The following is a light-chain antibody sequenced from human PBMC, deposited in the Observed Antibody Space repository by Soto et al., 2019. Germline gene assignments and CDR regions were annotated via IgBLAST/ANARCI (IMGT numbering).Light chain of an antibody. J-gene: IGKJ5*01. CDR2: DAS. V-gene: IGKV1-17*03. CDR3: LQHTNFPLT. Sequence: DLQLTQSPSFLSASVGYRVTSTCRASQGISNHLVWFQQRPGKVPKRLIYDASSLQTGVPSRFSGSGSGTDFTLTISSLQPEDFATYYCLQHTNFPLTFGQGTRLENK. CDR1: QGISNH.